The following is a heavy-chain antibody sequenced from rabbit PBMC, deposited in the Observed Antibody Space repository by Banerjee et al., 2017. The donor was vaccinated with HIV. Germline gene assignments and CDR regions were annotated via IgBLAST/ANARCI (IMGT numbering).Heavy chain of an antibody. Sequence: QSLEESGGDLVKPGASLTLTCTVSGFTISSSYWICWVRQAPGKGLEWIGYIYNGDGRTYYASWAKGRFTISKTSSTTVTLQMTSLTAADTATYFCASNVGYDAYGSTFMDLWGQGTLVTVS. CDR1: GFTISSSYW. CDR2: IYNGDGRT. CDR3: ASNVGYDAYGSTFMDL. V-gene: IGHV1S40*01. D-gene: IGHD6-1*01. J-gene: IGHJ3*01.